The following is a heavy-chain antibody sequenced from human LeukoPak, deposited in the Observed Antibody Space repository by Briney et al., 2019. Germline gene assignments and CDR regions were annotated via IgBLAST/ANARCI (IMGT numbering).Heavy chain of an antibody. D-gene: IGHD1-26*01. J-gene: IGHJ6*03. CDR1: GGSISSYY. CDR3: ARAPFRVGEPYYYYYYMDV. Sequence: PSETLSLTCTVPGGSISSYYLTWIRQPAGKGREWIGRIYTRGSTNYNPSLRSRVTMSVDTSKNQFSLKLSSVTAADTAVYYCARAPFRVGEPYYYYYYMDVWGKGTTVTVSS. V-gene: IGHV4-4*07. CDR2: IYTRGST.